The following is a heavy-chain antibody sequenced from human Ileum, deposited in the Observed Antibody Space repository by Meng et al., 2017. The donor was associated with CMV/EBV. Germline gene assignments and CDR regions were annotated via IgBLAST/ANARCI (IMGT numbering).Heavy chain of an antibody. CDR3: ARGLRELRFLEWLRSNWFDP. Sequence: FTSYYMHWVRQAPGQGLEWMGIINPSGGSTSYAQKFQGRVTMTRDASTSTVYMELSSLRSEDTAVYYCARGLRELRFLEWLRSNWFDPWGQGTLVTVSS. CDR1: FTSYY. V-gene: IGHV1-46*01. J-gene: IGHJ5*02. CDR2: INPSGGST. D-gene: IGHD3-3*01.